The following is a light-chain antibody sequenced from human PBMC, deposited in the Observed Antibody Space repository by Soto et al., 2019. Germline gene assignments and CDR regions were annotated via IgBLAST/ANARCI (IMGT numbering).Light chain of an antibody. Sequence: IGMTQSPATLSVSPGESATLSCRAGQHIFYNVAWYQHRPGQAPRLLIYRPSTRAAGVPAMFSGSGSGTEFTLTISSLQPEDFAVYSCLQYHNLWAFGQGTKLEI. CDR3: LQYHNLWA. V-gene: IGKV3-15*01. CDR2: RPS. J-gene: IGKJ2*01. CDR1: QHIFYN.